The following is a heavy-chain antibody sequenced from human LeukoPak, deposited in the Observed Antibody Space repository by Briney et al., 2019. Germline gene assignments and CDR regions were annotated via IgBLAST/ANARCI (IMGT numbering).Heavy chain of an antibody. CDR1: GFTFSSYA. CDR3: AKDVLEWELRSNFDY. V-gene: IGHV3-23*01. Sequence: GGSLRLSCAASGFTFSSYAMHWVRQAPGKGLEWVSAISGSGGSTYYADSVKGRFTISRDNSKNTLYLQMNSLRAEDTAVYYCAKDVLEWELRSNFDYWGQGTLVTVSS. J-gene: IGHJ4*02. CDR2: ISGSGGST. D-gene: IGHD1-26*01.